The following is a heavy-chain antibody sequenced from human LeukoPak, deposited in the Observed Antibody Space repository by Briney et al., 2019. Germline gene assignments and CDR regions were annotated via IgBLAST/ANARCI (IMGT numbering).Heavy chain of an antibody. CDR1: GFTFDDYA. Sequence: PGGSLRLSCAASGFTFDDYAMHWVRQAPGKGLEWVSGISWNSANIGYGDSVKGQFTIYRDNAKMSLYLQMNSLGSEDTALYNCYNAVGGWESLPSDYWGQGTLVTVSS. CDR3: YNAVGGWESLPSDY. J-gene: IGHJ4*02. CDR2: ISWNSANI. D-gene: IGHD1-26*01. V-gene: IGHV3-9*01.